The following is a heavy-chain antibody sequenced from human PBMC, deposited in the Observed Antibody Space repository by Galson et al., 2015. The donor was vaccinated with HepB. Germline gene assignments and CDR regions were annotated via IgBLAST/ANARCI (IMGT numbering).Heavy chain of an antibody. J-gene: IGHJ4*02. CDR1: GFTFSSYA. Sequence: SLRLSCAASGFTFSSYAMSWVRQAPGKGLEWVSAISGSGGSTYYADSVKGRFTISRDNSKNTLYLQMNSLRAEDTAVYYCAKWSGSYWSYFDYWGQGTLVTVSS. V-gene: IGHV3-23*01. D-gene: IGHD1-26*01. CDR3: AKWSGSYWSYFDY. CDR2: ISGSGGST.